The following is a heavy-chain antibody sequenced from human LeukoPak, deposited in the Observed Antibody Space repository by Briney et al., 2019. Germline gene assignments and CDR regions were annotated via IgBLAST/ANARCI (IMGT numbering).Heavy chain of an antibody. D-gene: IGHD1-14*01. Sequence: GGSLRLSCAASGFTFSSYWMSWVRQAPGKGLEWVANIKQDGSEKYYVDSVKGRFTISRDNAKNSLYLQMNSLRAEDTALYYCAKSSRTSPRDFDYWGQGTPVTVSS. CDR3: AKSSRTSPRDFDY. CDR1: GFTFSSYW. J-gene: IGHJ4*02. CDR2: IKQDGSEK. V-gene: IGHV3-7*03.